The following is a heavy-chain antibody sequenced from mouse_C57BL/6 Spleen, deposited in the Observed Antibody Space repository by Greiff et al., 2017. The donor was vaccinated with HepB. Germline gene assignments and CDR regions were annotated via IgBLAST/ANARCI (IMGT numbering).Heavy chain of an antibody. CDR3: ARYDYDLAY. V-gene: IGHV1-69*01. J-gene: IGHJ3*01. Sequence: VQLQQPGAELVMPGASVKLSCKASGYTFTSYWMHWVKQRPGQGLEWIGEIDPSDSYTNYNQKFKGKSTLTVDKSSSTAYMQLSSLTSEDSAVYYCARYDYDLAYWGQGTLVTVSA. CDR2: IDPSDSYT. CDR1: GYTFTSYW. D-gene: IGHD2-4*01.